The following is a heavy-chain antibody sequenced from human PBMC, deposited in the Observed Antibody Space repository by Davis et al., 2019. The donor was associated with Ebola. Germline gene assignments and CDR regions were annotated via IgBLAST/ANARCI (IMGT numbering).Heavy chain of an antibody. CDR3: ARGGCSSASCYQWAFDL. V-gene: IGHV4-34*01. CDR1: GGSFSGYY. D-gene: IGHD2-2*01. CDR2: INHSGST. J-gene: IGHJ2*01. Sequence: SETLSLTCAVYGGSFSGYYWSWIRQPPGKGLEWIGEINHSGSTNYNPSLKSRVTISVDTSKNQFSLRLNSLTAADTAVYYCARGGCSSASCYQWAFDLWGRGTLVTVSS.